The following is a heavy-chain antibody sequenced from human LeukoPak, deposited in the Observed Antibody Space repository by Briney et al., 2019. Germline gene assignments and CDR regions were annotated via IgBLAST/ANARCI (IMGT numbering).Heavy chain of an antibody. D-gene: IGHD2-8*01. J-gene: IGHJ4*01. CDR2: ISAYNGNT. CDR3: ARGGYCTNGICSTPTSVDY. V-gene: IGHV1-18*01. CDR1: GYTFTTYG. Sequence: ASVKVSCKASGYTFTTYGISWVRQAPGQGLEWPGWISAYNGNTSYAQMLQGRVTMTTETATSTAYMELRSLRSDDTAVYYCARGGYCTNGICSTPTSVDYWGQGTLVTVSS.